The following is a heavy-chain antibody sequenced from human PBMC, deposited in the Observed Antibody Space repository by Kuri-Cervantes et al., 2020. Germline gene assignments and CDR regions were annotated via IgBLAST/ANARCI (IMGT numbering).Heavy chain of an antibody. CDR3: AREVGEQVQFLEWLYLNTYYMDV. V-gene: IGHV3-30-3*01. D-gene: IGHD3-3*01. J-gene: IGHJ6*03. CDR2: ISYDGSNK. CDR1: GFTFSSYA. Sequence: GESLKISCAASGFTFSSYAMHWVRQAPGKGLEWVAVISYDGSNKYYADSAKGRFTISRDNAKNSLYLQMNSLRAEDTAVYYCAREVGEQVQFLEWLYLNTYYMDVWGKGTTVTVSS.